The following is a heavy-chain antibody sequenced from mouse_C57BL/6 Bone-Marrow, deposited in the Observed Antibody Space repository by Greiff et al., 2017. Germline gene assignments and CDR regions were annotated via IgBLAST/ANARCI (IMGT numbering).Heavy chain of an antibody. CDR3: ARQLRLPSFAY. J-gene: IGHJ3*01. CDR2: IYPGSGST. Sequence: QVQLQQPGAELVKPGASVKMSCKASGYPFTSYWITWVKQRPGQGLEWIGEIYPGSGSTKYHETLKSKATLTVDTSSSTAYMQLSSLTSEDSAVYYCARQLRLPSFAYWGQGTLVTVSA. D-gene: IGHD3-2*02. CDR1: GYPFTSYW. V-gene: IGHV1-55*01.